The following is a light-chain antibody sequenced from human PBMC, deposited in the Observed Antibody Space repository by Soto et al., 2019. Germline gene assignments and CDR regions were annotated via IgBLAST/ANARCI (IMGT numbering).Light chain of an antibody. CDR2: RSS. CDR3: QQYNSYPWT. V-gene: IGKV1-5*03. J-gene: IGKJ1*01. Sequence: DIQMTQSPSTLSASVGDRVTITCRASQSINSWLAWYQQKPGKPPKLLLYRSSALESGVPSRFSGSGSVTEFTITINSLQPDDFATYYCQQYNSYPWTFGQGTNVEI. CDR1: QSINSW.